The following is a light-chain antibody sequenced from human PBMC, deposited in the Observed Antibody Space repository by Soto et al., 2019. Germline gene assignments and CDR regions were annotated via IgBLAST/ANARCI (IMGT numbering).Light chain of an antibody. V-gene: IGKV1-39*01. J-gene: IGKJ1*01. Sequence: DIQMTQSPSTLSVSVGDRVTITCRASQSVSWWLAWYQQRPGKGPKLLIYDASSLQSGVPSRFSGSGSGTDFTLAISSLQPEDFTTYYCQQSYGIPQTFGPGTKVEIK. CDR2: DAS. CDR1: QSVSWW. CDR3: QQSYGIPQT.